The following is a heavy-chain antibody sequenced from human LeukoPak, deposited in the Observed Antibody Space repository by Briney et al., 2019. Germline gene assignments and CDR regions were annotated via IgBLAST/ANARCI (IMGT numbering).Heavy chain of an antibody. CDR1: GGSISSYY. D-gene: IGHD3-10*01. J-gene: IGHJ4*02. V-gene: IGHV4-59*01. CDR2: IYYSGST. CDR3: ARIGKWFGESYYFDY. Sequence: SETLSLTCTVSGGSISSYYWSWIRQPPGKGLEWIGYIYYSGSTNYNPSLKSRVTISVDTSKNQFSLKLSSVTAADTAVYYCARIGKWFGESYYFDYWGQGTLVTVSS.